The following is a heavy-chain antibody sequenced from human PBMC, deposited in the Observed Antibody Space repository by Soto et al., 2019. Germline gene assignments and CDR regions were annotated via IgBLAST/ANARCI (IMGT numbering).Heavy chain of an antibody. V-gene: IGHV3-21*06. Sequence: EVQLVESGGGQVKPGGSLRLSCAASGFTFSNYRMNWVRQAPGKGLEWVSSISSSSSDINYADSVKGRFTISRDNAKNTLYLQMNSLRAEDTALYYCAREGHYDILTGSAYWGQGTLVTVS. CDR1: GFTFSNYR. CDR2: ISSSSSDI. J-gene: IGHJ4*02. D-gene: IGHD3-9*01. CDR3: AREGHYDILTGSAY.